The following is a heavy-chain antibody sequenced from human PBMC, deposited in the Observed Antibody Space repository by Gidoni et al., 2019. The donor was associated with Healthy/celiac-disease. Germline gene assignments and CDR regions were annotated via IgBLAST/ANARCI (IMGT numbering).Heavy chain of an antibody. J-gene: IGHJ6*04. CDR2: KKQDGIEK. D-gene: IGHD6-19*01. CDR3: ARDLNGQWLDGMDV. V-gene: IGHV3-7*03. Sequence: EVQLVESGGGLVEPGGPLRLSCAASGFAFSSYWMRWVRQAPGKGLEWVANKKQDGIEKYYVDSVKGRFTISRDNAKNSLYLQMNSLRAEDTAVYYCARDLNGQWLDGMDVWGKGTTVTVSS. CDR1: GFAFSSYW.